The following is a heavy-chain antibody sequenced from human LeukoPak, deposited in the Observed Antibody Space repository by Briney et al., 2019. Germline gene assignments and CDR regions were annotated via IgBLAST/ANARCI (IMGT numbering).Heavy chain of an antibody. CDR2: INHSGST. CDR3: ARGWRPLRWFDP. D-gene: IGHD5-12*01. J-gene: IGHJ5*02. V-gene: IGHV4-34*01. Sequence: SETLSLTCAVYGGSFSGYYWSWIRQPPGKGLEWIGEINHSGSTNYNPSLKSRVTISVDTSKNQFSLKLSSVTAADTAVYYCARGWRPLRWFDPGAREPWSPSPQ. CDR1: GGSFSGYY.